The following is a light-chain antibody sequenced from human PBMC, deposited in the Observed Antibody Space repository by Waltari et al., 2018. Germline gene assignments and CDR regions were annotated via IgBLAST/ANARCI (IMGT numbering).Light chain of an antibody. Sequence: EIVLTLSPGTLSLSPGERATLSCRASQSVSSSYLAWYQQKPGQAPRLLIYGASSRATDIPDRFSGSGSGTDFTLTISRLEPEDFAVYYCQQYGSSRTFGQGTKVEIK. V-gene: IGKV3-20*01. CDR2: GAS. CDR1: QSVSSSY. J-gene: IGKJ1*01. CDR3: QQYGSSRT.